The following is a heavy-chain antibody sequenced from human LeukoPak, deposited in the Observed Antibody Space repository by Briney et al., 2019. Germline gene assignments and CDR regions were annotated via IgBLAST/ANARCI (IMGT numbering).Heavy chain of an antibody. V-gene: IGHV1-69*05. J-gene: IGHJ5*02. Sequence: WASVKVSCKASGGTFSSYAISWVRQAPGQGLEWMGGIIPIFGTANYAQKFQGRVTITTDESASTAYMELSSLRSEDTAVYYCASVSIAARHWWFDPWGQGTLVTVSS. D-gene: IGHD6-6*01. CDR1: GGTFSSYA. CDR3: ASVSIAARHWWFDP. CDR2: IIPIFGTA.